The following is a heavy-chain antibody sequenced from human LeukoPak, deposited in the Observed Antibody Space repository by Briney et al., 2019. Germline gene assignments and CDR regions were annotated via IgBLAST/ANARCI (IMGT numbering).Heavy chain of an antibody. J-gene: IGHJ4*02. D-gene: IGHD3-22*01. Sequence: GGSLRLSCAASGFTFSSYAMSWVRQAPGKGLEWVSAISDSGGTTWYADSLKGRFAISRDNSKSTLFLQMNSLRAEDTARYYCAKDYYDDSGSRYDFWGQGTLVTVSS. CDR1: GFTFSSYA. CDR2: ISDSGGTT. V-gene: IGHV3-23*01. CDR3: AKDYYDDSGSRYDF.